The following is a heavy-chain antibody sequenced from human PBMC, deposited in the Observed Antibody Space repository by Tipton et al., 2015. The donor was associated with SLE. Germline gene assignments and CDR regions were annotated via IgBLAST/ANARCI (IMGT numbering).Heavy chain of an antibody. J-gene: IGHJ4*02. V-gene: IGHV4-59*01. CDR1: GGSISSYY. CDR3: ARLPDYFDH. CDR2: VSYSGST. Sequence: TLSLTCTVSGGSISSYYWSWVRQPPGKGLEWIGYVSYSGSTNYNPSLQSRVTISVDTSKNQFSLKLRPVTAADTAVYYCARLPDYFDHWGQGALVTVSS.